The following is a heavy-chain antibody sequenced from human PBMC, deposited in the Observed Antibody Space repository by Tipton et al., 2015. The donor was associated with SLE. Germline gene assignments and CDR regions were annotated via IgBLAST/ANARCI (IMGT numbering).Heavy chain of an antibody. CDR1: GGSISSYY. Sequence: LRLSCTVSGGSISSYYWSWIRQPPGKGLEWIGYIYYSGSTNYNPSLKSRVTISVDTSKNHFSLKLSSVTAANTAVYYCARGSIGVGGEAIWGQEPRFTVSS. CDR2: IYYSGST. CDR3: ARGSIGVGGEAI. V-gene: IGHV4-59*01. D-gene: IGHD3-16*01. J-gene: IGHJ4*02.